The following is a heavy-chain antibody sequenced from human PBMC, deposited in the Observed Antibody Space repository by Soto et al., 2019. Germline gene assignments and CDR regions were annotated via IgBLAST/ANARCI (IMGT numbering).Heavy chain of an antibody. CDR3: AKVTRNGYSSFDS. J-gene: IGHJ4*02. CDR1: GFTFSSFW. Sequence: GGSLRLSCAASGFTFSSFWMSWVRQAPGKGLEWVANIQQDGSKKYYVDSVKGRFTISRDDSKNTLFLQVNSLRAEDTAIYYCAKVTRNGYSSFDSWGQGTLVTVSS. CDR2: IQQDGSKK. V-gene: IGHV3-7*03. D-gene: IGHD3-22*01.